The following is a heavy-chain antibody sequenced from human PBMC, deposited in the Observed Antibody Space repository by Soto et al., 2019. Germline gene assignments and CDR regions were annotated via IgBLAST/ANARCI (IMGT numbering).Heavy chain of an antibody. CDR2: IYSGGST. J-gene: IGHJ3*02. Sequence: EVQLVESGGGLVQPGGSLRLSCAASGFTVSSNYMSWVRQAPGKGLEWVSVIYSGGSTYYADSVKGRFTISRHNSKNTQYLQMNSLRAEDTAVDYCAREDYGVTGGAFDIWGQGTMVTVSS. D-gene: IGHD4-17*01. V-gene: IGHV3-53*04. CDR3: AREDYGVTGGAFDI. CDR1: GFTVSSNY.